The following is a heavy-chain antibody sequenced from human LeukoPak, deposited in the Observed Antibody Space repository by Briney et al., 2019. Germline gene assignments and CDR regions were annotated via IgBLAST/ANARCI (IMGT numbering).Heavy chain of an antibody. V-gene: IGHV4-61*02. J-gene: IGHJ6*03. Sequence: SETLSLTCTVSGGSISSSSYYWSWIRQPAGKGLEWIGRIYTSGSTNYNPSLKSRVTISVDTSKNQFSLKLSSVTAADTAVYYCARDGGSSWYGHYMDVWGKGTTVTVSS. CDR2: IYTSGST. D-gene: IGHD6-13*01. CDR3: ARDGGSSWYGHYMDV. CDR1: GGSISSSSYY.